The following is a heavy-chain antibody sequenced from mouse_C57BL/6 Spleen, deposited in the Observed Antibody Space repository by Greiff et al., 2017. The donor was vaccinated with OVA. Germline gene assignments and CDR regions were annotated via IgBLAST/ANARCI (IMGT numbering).Heavy chain of an antibody. D-gene: IGHD1-1*01. V-gene: IGHV5-4*01. CDR1: GFTFSSYA. CDR3: ARDMDYGTEYYFDY. Sequence: EVHLVESGGGLVKPGGSLKLSCAASGFTFSSYAMSWVRQTPEKRLEWVATISDGGSYTYYPDNVKGRFTISRDNAKNNLYLQMSHLKSEDTAMYYCARDMDYGTEYYFDYWGQGTTLTVSS. CDR2: ISDGGSYT. J-gene: IGHJ2*01.